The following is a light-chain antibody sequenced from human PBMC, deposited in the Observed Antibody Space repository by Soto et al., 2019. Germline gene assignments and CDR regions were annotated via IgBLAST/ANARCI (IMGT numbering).Light chain of an antibody. CDR2: RAS. CDR1: QTVSTW. Sequence: DIQMTQSPSTLSASVGDRITITCRASQTVSTWLAWYQQKPGKAPKLLIYRASSLESGVPSRFSGSGSGTEFTLTISSLQPDDFATYYCQQYHTYSPFGQGTTVDIK. CDR3: QQYHTYSP. J-gene: IGKJ1*01. V-gene: IGKV1-5*03.